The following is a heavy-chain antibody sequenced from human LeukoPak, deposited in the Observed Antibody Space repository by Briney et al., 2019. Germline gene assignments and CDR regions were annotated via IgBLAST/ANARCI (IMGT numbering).Heavy chain of an antibody. CDR1: GFTFSNYA. J-gene: IGHJ4*02. Sequence: PGRSLILSCAAAGFTFSNYAMSWGSQAPGEGLEWVSVISDSGGSAWYADSVKGRFTISRDNSKNRLSLQTDSLRAEVSAVYYCVPDLRGSDWSVDYWGQGTLVTVSS. CDR2: ISDSGGSA. CDR3: VPDLRGSDWSVDY. V-gene: IGHV3-23*01. D-gene: IGHD3-9*01.